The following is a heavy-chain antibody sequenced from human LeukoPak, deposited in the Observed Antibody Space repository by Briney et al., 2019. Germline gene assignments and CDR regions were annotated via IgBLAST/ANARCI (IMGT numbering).Heavy chain of an antibody. CDR1: GGSISSYY. J-gene: IGHJ4*02. CDR3: ARDDYSLFDY. CDR2: IYHSGST. Sequence: SETLSLTCTVSGGSISSYYWSWIRQPPGKGLEWIGYIYHSGSTYYNPSLKSRVTISVDRSKNQFSLKLSSVTAADTAVYYCARDDYSLFDYWGQGTLVTVSS. V-gene: IGHV4-59*12. D-gene: IGHD4-11*01.